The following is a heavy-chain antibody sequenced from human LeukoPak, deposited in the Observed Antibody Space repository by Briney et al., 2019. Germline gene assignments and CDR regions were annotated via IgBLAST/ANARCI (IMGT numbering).Heavy chain of an antibody. CDR3: AREHYYDSSGYYSPFDY. D-gene: IGHD3-22*01. CDR2: INPNSGDT. Sequence: ASVKVSCKASGYTFTGYYLHWVRQAPRQGLEWMGWINPNSGDTNFAQKLQGRVSMTRDTSISTAYMELSRLRSDDTAVYYCAREHYYDSSGYYSPFDYWGQGTLVTVSS. CDR1: GYTFTGYY. V-gene: IGHV1-2*02. J-gene: IGHJ4*02.